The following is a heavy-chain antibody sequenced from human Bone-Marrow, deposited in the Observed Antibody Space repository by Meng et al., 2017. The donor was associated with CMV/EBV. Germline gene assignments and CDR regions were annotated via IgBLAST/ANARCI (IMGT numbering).Heavy chain of an antibody. J-gene: IGHJ4*02. CDR2: IYYSGST. CDR3: ARDVLWFGELLDY. Sequence: SEILSPTCTVSGGSISSSSYYWGWIRQPPGKGLEWIGSIYYSGSTYYNPSLKSRVTISVDTSKNQFSLKLSSVTAADTAVYYCARDVLWFGELLDYWGQGTLVTVSS. D-gene: IGHD3-10*01. CDR1: GGSISSSSYY. V-gene: IGHV4-39*07.